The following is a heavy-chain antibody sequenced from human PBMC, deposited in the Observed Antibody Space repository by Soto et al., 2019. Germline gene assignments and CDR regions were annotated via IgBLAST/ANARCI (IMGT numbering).Heavy chain of an antibody. Sequence: QVQLVESGGGVVQPGRSLRLSCAASGFTLSNYGMQWVRQAPGKGLEWVAVRSKDGGTKYDADSVKGRFTISRDNSKNTLYLQMNSLRAEDTAVYYCAKETHSSGYGSYFDYWGQGTLVTVSS. CDR3: AKETHSSGYGSYFDY. CDR1: GFTLSNYG. D-gene: IGHD3-22*01. J-gene: IGHJ4*02. V-gene: IGHV3-30*18. CDR2: RSKDGGTK.